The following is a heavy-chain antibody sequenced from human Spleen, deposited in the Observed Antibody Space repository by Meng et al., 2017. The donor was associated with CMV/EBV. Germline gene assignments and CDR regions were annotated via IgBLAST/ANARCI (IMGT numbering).Heavy chain of an antibody. Sequence: QVQPQQGRDVLLKTSELLCPTGAVSVGSFRGYYWCRLRQPPGKVLWLIGENNHSGSTNYNPSLKSRVTISVDTSKNQFSLKLSSVTAADTAVYYCARIGPTWYSSSWYVDYWGQGTLVTVSS. CDR3: ARIGPTWYSSSWYVDY. V-gene: IGHV4-34*01. CDR2: NNHSGST. D-gene: IGHD6-13*01. J-gene: IGHJ4*02. CDR1: VGSFRGYY.